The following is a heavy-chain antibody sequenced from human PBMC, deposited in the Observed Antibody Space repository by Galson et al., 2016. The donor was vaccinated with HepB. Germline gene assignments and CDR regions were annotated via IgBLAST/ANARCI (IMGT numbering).Heavy chain of an antibody. CDR2: ISGRDSGT. Sequence: SLRLSCAASGFTFSTYAVSWVRQAPGKRLEWVSAISGRDSGTYHADSVKGRLTISRDSSQNTLYLQMNSLRAEDTAVYYCAGRHSQWPHWGQGTLVTVSS. J-gene: IGHJ4*02. V-gene: IGHV3-23*01. CDR1: GFTFSTYA. CDR3: AGRHSQWPH. D-gene: IGHD6-19*01.